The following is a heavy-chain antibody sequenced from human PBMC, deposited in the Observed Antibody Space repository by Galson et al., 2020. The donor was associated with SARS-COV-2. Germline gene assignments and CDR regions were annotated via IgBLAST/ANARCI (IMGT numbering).Heavy chain of an antibody. D-gene: IGHD2-15*01. Sequence: GGSLRLSCAASGFTFGNYALNWVRQTPGKGLEWVSGISGSGFRTYYADSVRGRFTISKDNSRNTLYLEMSSVRAEDTAVYFCAKGSPIKLGRRGSELYDYGVHVWGQGTTVTVSS. CDR2: ISGSGFRT. J-gene: IGHJ6*02. CDR3: AKGSPIKLGRRGSELYDYGVHV. V-gene: IGHV3-23*01. CDR1: GFTFGNYA.